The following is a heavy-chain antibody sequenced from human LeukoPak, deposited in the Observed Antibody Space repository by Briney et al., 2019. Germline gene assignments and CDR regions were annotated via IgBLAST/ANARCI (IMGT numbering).Heavy chain of an antibody. CDR2: INHSGSS. D-gene: IGHD4-17*01. CDR3: ARGPAAGEEYYYYGMDV. V-gene: IGHV4-34*01. J-gene: IGHJ6*02. Sequence: PSETLSLTCAVYGGSFSGYYWSWIRQPPGKGLEWIWEINHSGSSNYNPSLKSRVTISVDTSKEQFSMKLCSVTAADTAVYYCARGPAAGEEYYYYGMDVWGQGTTVTVSS. CDR1: GGSFSGYY.